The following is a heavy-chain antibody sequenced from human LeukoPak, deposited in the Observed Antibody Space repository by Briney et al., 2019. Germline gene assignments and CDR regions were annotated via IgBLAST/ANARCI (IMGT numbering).Heavy chain of an antibody. CDR2: ISYDGSNK. Sequence: GGSLRLSCAASGFTFSSYGMHWVRQAPGKGLEWVAVISYDGSNKYYADSVKGRFTISRDNSKNTLYLQMNSLRAEDTAVYYCAKDTLLTYYDSSGYYFDYWGQGTLVTVSS. CDR1: GFTFSSYG. V-gene: IGHV3-30*18. J-gene: IGHJ4*02. CDR3: AKDTLLTYYDSSGYYFDY. D-gene: IGHD3-22*01.